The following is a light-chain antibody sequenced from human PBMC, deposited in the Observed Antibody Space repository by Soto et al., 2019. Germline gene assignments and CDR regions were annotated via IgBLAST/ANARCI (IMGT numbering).Light chain of an antibody. V-gene: IGKV1-39*01. CDR3: QQSHTNPYT. CDR2: AAS. J-gene: IGKJ2*01. CDR1: QTIDTC. Sequence: DIQMTQSPSSLSASFGDRVTLTCRASQTIDTCLTWYQQKPGTAPKLLMYAASSLNSGVPSRFSGSGSGTDFTLTIRSLQPEDFATYYCQQSHTNPYTFGQGTKLEI.